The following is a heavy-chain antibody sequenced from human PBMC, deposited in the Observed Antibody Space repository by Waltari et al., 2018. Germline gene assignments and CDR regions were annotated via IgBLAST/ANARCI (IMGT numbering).Heavy chain of an antibody. Sequence: QVQLVESGGGVVQPGRSLRLSCAASGFTFSSSAMHGVRQAPGKGLEWVAVISYDGSNKYYADSVKGRFTISRDNSKNTLYLQMNSLRAEDTAVYYCARGPKAHYGSGSFNWFDPWGQGTLVTVSS. V-gene: IGHV3-30-3*01. D-gene: IGHD3-10*01. CDR2: ISYDGSNK. J-gene: IGHJ5*02. CDR3: ARGPKAHYGSGSFNWFDP. CDR1: GFTFSSSA.